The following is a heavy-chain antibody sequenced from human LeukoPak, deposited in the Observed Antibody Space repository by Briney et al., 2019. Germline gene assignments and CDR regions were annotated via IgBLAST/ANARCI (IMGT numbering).Heavy chain of an antibody. Sequence: GGSLRLSCATSGFSFSSYAMSWVRQAPGKGLEWVSAMSSSDDGRYYAASVRGRFTISRDNAKNSLYLQMNSLRAEDTAVYYCAELGITMIGGVWGKGTTVTISS. V-gene: IGHV3-23*01. CDR2: MSSSDDGR. CDR3: AELGITMIGGV. J-gene: IGHJ6*04. D-gene: IGHD3-10*02. CDR1: GFSFSSYA.